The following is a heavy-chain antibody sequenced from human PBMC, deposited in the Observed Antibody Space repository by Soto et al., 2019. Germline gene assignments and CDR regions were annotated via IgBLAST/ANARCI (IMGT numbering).Heavy chain of an antibody. J-gene: IGHJ5*02. CDR2: IYYSGST. CDR3: ARDVLYYYVSGSYDKPGWYAP. CDR1: GGSISSYY. D-gene: IGHD3-10*01. Sequence: SETLSLTCTVSGGSISSYYWSWIRQPPGKGLEWIGYIYYSGSTNYNPSLKSRVTISVDTSKNQFSLKLSSVTAADTAVYYCARDVLYYYVSGSYDKPGWYAPWGRGTLVTVSS. V-gene: IGHV4-59*01.